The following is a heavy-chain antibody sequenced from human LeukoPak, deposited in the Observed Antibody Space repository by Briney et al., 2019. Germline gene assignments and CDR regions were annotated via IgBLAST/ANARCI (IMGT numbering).Heavy chain of an antibody. CDR2: IYNDGST. CDR3: ARGSSGPSDY. V-gene: IGHV3-66*01. D-gene: IGHD6-19*01. J-gene: IGHJ4*02. CDR1: GFTVSNNY. Sequence: GGSLRLSCAASGFTVSNNYMTWVRQAPGKGLEWVSVIYNDGSTDYADSVKGRFTISRDNFKNTLYVQMNSLRAEDTAVYYCARGSSGPSDYWGQGTLVTVSS.